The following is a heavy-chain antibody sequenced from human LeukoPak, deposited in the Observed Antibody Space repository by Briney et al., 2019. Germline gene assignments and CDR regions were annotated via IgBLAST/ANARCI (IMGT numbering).Heavy chain of an antibody. V-gene: IGHV4-59*01. J-gene: IGHJ6*02. D-gene: IGHD6-6*01. CDR1: GGSISSYY. CDR2: IYYSGST. Sequence: PSETLSLTCTVSGGSISSYYWSWIRQPPGKGLEWIWYIYYSGSTNYNTSLKSRVTISVDTSKKQFSLELSSVTAADTAVYYCATTNPSSSDYYYGMDVWGQGTTVTVSS. CDR3: ATTNPSSSDYYYGMDV.